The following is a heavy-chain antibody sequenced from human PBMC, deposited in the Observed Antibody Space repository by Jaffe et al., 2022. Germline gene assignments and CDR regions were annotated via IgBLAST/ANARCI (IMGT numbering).Heavy chain of an antibody. CDR1: GFTFSSFW. Sequence: QLVESGGGLVQPGGSLRLSCAASGFTFSSFWMSWVRQAPGKGLEWVANIKQGGNEKYYVDSVKGRFTISRDNAKNSLYLQMNSLRVEDTAVYNCARVSRYCSSTSCLTFDYWGQGTLVTVSS. J-gene: IGHJ4*02. V-gene: IGHV3-7*01. CDR3: ARVSRYCSSTSCLTFDY. D-gene: IGHD2-2*01. CDR2: IKQGGNEK.